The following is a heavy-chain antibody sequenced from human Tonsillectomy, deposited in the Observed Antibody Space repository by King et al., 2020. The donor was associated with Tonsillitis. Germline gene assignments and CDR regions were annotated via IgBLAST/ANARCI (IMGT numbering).Heavy chain of an antibody. CDR2: IYSRGTT. D-gene: IGHD3-22*01. CDR3: GRFDFFDNSGYYRAFDI. Sequence: QLQESGPGLVKPSQTLSLICTVSGGSISDADYYWGWIRQPPGKGLEWIGNIYSRGTTYYNPSLKSRATLSVEMSNNQFFLKLSSVTAADTAMYHCGRFDFFDNSGYYRAFDIWGQGTMVTVSS. V-gene: IGHV4-30-4*01. J-gene: IGHJ3*02. CDR1: GGSISDADYY.